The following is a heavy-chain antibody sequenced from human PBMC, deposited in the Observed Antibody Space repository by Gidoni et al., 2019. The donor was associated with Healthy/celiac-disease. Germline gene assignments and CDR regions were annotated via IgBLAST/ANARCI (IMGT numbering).Heavy chain of an antibody. CDR3: ARALRYCSSTSCYYYYGMDV. CDR2: IGTAGDT. D-gene: IGHD2-2*01. V-gene: IGHV3-13*01. CDR1: GFTFSSYD. J-gene: IGHJ6*02. Sequence: EVQLVESGGGLVQPGGSLRLSCAASGFTFSSYDMHWVRQATGKGLEWVSAIGTAGDTYYPGSVKGRFTISRENAKNSLYLQMNSLRAGDTAVYYCARALRYCSSTSCYYYYGMDVWSQGTTVTVSS.